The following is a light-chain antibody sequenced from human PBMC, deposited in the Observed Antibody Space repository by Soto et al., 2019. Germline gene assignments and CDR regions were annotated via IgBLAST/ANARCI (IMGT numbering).Light chain of an antibody. V-gene: IGKV3-20*01. CDR3: QQYGSSPWT. CDR1: QSVSSSY. Sequence: EIVLTQSPGTLSLSPGERATHSCRASQSVSSSYLAWYQQKPGQAPRLLIYGASGRATGIPDRFSGSGSGTDLTLTISRLEPEDFAVYYCQQYGSSPWTFGQGTKVDIK. CDR2: GAS. J-gene: IGKJ1*01.